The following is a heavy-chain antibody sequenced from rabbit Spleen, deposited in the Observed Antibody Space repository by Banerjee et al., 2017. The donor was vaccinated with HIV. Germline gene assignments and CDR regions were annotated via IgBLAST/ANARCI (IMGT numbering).Heavy chain of an antibody. V-gene: IGHV1S47*01. Sequence: QEQLVESGGGLVQPEGSLTLTCTASGFDFSSNAMCWVRQAPGKGPEWIACIYTGDGSTYYASWATGRFTISKASSTTVTLQMTSLTAADTATYFCARDLIAVIGWNFGLWGPGTLVTVS. CDR3: ARDLIAVIGWNFGL. CDR1: GFDFSSNA. D-gene: IGHD1-1*01. J-gene: IGHJ4*01. CDR2: IYTGDGST.